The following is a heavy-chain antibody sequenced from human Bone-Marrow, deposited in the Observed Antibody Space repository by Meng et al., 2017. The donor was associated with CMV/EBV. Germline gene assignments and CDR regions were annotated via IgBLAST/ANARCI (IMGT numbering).Heavy chain of an antibody. D-gene: IGHD1-26*01. CDR1: GFSFRSYI. V-gene: IGHV3-48*04. CDR2: ISSNGDVR. J-gene: IGHJ6*02. CDR3: ARASGSYATAFFGMDV. Sequence: GGSLRLSCAASGFSFRSYIMSWVRQPPGKGLEWLSYISSNGDVRDYADSAKGRFTISRDNSRNKLLLQMNTLRADDTAVYFCARASGSYATAFFGMDVWGQGTPVTVAS.